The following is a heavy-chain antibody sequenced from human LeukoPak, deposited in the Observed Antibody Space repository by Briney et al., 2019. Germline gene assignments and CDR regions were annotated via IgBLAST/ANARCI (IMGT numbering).Heavy chain of an antibody. Sequence: GGSLRLSCSASGFAFSTYAMHWVRQAPGKGVEHVSSISTNGGSTYYADSVKGRFTISRDNSMNTLYLQMSSLRDEDTAVYYCVKDSALGRPYYFDYWGQGTLVTVSS. CDR3: VKDSALGRPYYFDY. J-gene: IGHJ4*02. CDR2: ISTNGGST. V-gene: IGHV3-64D*06. CDR1: GFAFSTYA.